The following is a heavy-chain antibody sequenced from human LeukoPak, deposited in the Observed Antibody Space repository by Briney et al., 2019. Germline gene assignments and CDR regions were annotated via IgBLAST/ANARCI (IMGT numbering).Heavy chain of an antibody. CDR3: ARGDGGSSPFWNYYYYGMDV. D-gene: IGHD4-23*01. J-gene: IGHJ6*02. CDR1: GGSISSYY. V-gene: IGHV4-59*01. Sequence: SETLSLTCTVSGGSISSYYWSWIRQPPGKGLEWIGYIYYSGSTNYNPSLKSRVTISVDTSKNQFSLKLSSVTAADTAVYYCARGDGGSSPFWNYYYYGMDVWGQGTTVAVSS. CDR2: IYYSGST.